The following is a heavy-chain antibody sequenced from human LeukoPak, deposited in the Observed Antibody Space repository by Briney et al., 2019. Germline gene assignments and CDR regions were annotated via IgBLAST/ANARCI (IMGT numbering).Heavy chain of an antibody. Sequence: GGSLRLSCAASGFTFTSYWIGWVRQMPGKGLEWMGIIYPGDSDTRYSPSFQGQVTISADKSISTAYLQWSSLKASDTAMYYCARKDILTGPSDYWGQGTLVTVSS. CDR1: GFTFTSYW. J-gene: IGHJ4*02. CDR3: ARKDILTGPSDY. V-gene: IGHV5-51*01. CDR2: IYPGDSDT. D-gene: IGHD3-9*01.